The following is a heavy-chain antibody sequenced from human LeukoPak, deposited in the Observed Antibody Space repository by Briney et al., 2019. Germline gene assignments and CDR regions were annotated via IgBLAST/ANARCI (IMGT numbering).Heavy chain of an antibody. CDR2: IYYSGST. V-gene: IGHV4-39*01. Sequence: SETLSLTCTVSGGSISSSSYYWGWIRQPPGKGLEWIGSIYYSGSTYYNPSLKSRVTISVDTSKNQSSLKLSSVTAADTAVYYCTMVRAAHDAFDIWGQGTMVTVSS. CDR1: GGSISSSSYY. CDR3: TMVRAAHDAFDI. J-gene: IGHJ3*02. D-gene: IGHD3-10*01.